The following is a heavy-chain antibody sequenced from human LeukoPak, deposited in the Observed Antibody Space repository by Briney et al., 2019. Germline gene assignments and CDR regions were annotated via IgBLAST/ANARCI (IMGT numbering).Heavy chain of an antibody. D-gene: IGHD3-3*02. CDR3: ASIFGVVIDFDY. CDR2: IYYSGST. CDR1: GGSISSGDYY. J-gene: IGHJ4*02. V-gene: IGHV4-30-4*08. Sequence: PSETLSLTCTVSGGSISSGDYYWSWIRQPPGKGREWIGYIYYSGSTYYNPSLKSRVTISVDTSKNQFSLKLSSVTAADTAVYYCASIFGVVIDFDYWGQGTLVTVSS.